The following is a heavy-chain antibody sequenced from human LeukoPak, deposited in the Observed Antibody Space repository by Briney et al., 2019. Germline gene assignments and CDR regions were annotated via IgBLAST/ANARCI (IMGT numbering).Heavy chain of an antibody. V-gene: IGHV3-30*03. CDR1: GFTFSSYG. D-gene: IGHD2/OR15-2a*01. CDR2: ISYDGSNK. J-gene: IGHJ3*01. Sequence: PGGSLRLSCAASGFTFSSYGMSWVRQAPGKGLEWVAVISYDGSNKYYAASVKGRFTISRDNSKNTLYLQMSSLRTEDTAVYYCARVETPTFYDAFDLWGQGTMVTVSS. CDR3: ARVETPTFYDAFDL.